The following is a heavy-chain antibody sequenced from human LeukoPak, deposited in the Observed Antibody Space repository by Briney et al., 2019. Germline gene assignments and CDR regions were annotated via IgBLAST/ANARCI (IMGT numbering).Heavy chain of an antibody. CDR2: ISSGGST. CDR1: GFTFSSYA. CDR3: AKEGSSGFIDS. D-gene: IGHD6-19*01. V-gene: IGHV3-23*01. J-gene: IGHJ4*02. Sequence: GGSLRLSCAASGFTFSSYAMSWVRQAPGKGLEWVSAISSGGSTYYADSVKGRFTISRDNSKNTLYLQMNSLRAEDTAIFYCAKEGSSGFIDSWGRGTLATVSS.